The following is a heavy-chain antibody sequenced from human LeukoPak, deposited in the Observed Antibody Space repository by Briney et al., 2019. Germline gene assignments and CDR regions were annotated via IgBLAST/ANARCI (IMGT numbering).Heavy chain of an antibody. CDR3: TADSGWSFAW. V-gene: IGHV3-74*01. CDR1: GFAFSRYW. J-gene: IGHJ4*02. CDR2: INSDGRGA. D-gene: IGHD6-19*01. Sequence: GGSLRLSCAASGFAFSRYWMHWVRQAPGKGLVWVSRINSDGRGAVYADSVKGRFTISRDNAKNTLYLQMNSLRADDTAVYYCTADSGWSFAWWGQGTLVTVSS.